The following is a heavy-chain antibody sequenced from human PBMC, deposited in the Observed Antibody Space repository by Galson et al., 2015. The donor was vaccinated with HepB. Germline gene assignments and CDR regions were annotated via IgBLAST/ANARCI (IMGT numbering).Heavy chain of an antibody. CDR2: ISHSGST. J-gene: IGHJ4*02. V-gene: IGHV4-38-2*02. D-gene: IGHD2-15*01. CDR3: ARDQGYGHDF. CDR1: GFSISSNYY. Sequence: ETLSLTCDVSGFSISSNYYFWAWIRQPPGKGLEWIGSISHSGSTNYNPSLKSRVTISSDTSRNQFSLRLISVTAADTAIYYCARDQGYGHDFWGQGSLVTVSS.